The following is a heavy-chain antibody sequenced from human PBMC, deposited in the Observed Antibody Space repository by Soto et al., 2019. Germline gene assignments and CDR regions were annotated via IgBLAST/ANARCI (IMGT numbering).Heavy chain of an antibody. CDR3: ARLYCSGGSCYSGDAFDI. D-gene: IGHD2-15*01. CDR1: GFTFSSYS. V-gene: IGHV3-21*01. CDR2: ISSSSNYI. Sequence: GGSLRLSCAASGFTFSSYSMNWVRQAPGKGLEWVSSISSSSNYIYYADSVKGRFTISRDNAKNSLYLHMSSLRAEDTAVYYCARLYCSGGSCYSGDAFDIWGQGTMVTVSS. J-gene: IGHJ3*02.